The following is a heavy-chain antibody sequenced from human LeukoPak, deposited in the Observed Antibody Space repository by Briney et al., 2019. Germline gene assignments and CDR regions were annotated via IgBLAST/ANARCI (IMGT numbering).Heavy chain of an antibody. J-gene: IGHJ4*01. CDR2: IYSSGSA. D-gene: IGHD3-22*01. V-gene: IGHV4-59*08. CDR3: ARHRDYYDT. Sequence: SETLSLTCTVSGASINNNFWTWIRQPPGKGPEWICYIYSSGSAKYNPSLKSRVIISGDTSKNQISLNLTSVTAADTAVYFCARHRDYYDTWGHGTLVTVSS. CDR1: GASINNNF.